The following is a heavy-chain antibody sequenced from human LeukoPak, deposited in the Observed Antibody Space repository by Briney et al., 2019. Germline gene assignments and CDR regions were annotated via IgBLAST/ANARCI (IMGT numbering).Heavy chain of an antibody. CDR2: INPSGGST. J-gene: IGHJ4*02. V-gene: IGHV1-46*01. CDR1: GYTFTSYY. CDR3: ARESEYCSGGSCYPPMCDY. Sequence: GASVTVSFKASGYTFTSYYMHWVRQAPGQGLEWMGLINPSGGSTSYAQKFQGRVTTTRDMSTSTVYMELSSLRSEDTAVYYCARESEYCSGGSCYPPMCDYWGQGTLVTVSS. D-gene: IGHD2-15*01.